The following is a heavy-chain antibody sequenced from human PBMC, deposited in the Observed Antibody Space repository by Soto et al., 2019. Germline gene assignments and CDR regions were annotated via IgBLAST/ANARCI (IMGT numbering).Heavy chain of an antibody. CDR3: ASGLWTFQH. CDR2: IKQDGSEK. Sequence: GGSLRLSCAASGFTFSNYWMSWVRQAPGKGLEWVANIKQDGSEKYYVDSVKGRFTISRDNAKNSLYLQMNSLGAEDTAVYFCASGLWTFQHRGQGTLVTVSS. J-gene: IGHJ1*01. D-gene: IGHD3-10*01. CDR1: GFTFSNYW. V-gene: IGHV3-7*01.